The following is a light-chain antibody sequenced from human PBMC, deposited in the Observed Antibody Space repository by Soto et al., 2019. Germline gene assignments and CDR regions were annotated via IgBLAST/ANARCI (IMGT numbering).Light chain of an antibody. CDR2: DAF. J-gene: IGKJ1*01. V-gene: IGKV1-5*01. Sequence: HVTDSPPALFASVGYRVCLSCRASQSVSVWVAWYQQKPGTAPKLLIYDAFTVDTGVPSRFSGSGSGTKFTLTISSLQPEDFATYYCQEYGSYSRTFGQGTKVDIK. CDR3: QEYGSYSRT. CDR1: QSVSVW.